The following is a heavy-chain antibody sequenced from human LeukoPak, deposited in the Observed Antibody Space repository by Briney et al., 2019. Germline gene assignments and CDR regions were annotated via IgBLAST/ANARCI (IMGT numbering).Heavy chain of an antibody. V-gene: IGHV1-8*01. CDR1: GYTFTSYD. CDR3: ARDPHPHYYYYYGMDV. Sequence: ASVKVSCKASGYTFTSYDINWVRQATGQGLEWMGWMNPNSGNTGYAQKFQGRVTMTRNTSISIAYMELSSLRSEDTAVYYCARDPHPHYYYYYGMDVWGQGTTVTVSS. CDR2: MNPNSGNT. J-gene: IGHJ6*02.